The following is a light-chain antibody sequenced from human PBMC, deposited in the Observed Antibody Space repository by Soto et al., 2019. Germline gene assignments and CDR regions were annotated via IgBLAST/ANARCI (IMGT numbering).Light chain of an antibody. CDR3: QQFDKWPPST. CDR2: GAF. CDR1: QSVSSNF. V-gene: IGKV3-20*01. J-gene: IGKJ1*01. Sequence: EIVLTQSPGTLSLSPVERATLSCRASQSVSSNFLAWYQEKPGQAPRLLIYGAFSRATGIPDRFSGSGSGTDFTLTISSLQSEDCAVYYCQQFDKWPPSTCGQGTKVDIK.